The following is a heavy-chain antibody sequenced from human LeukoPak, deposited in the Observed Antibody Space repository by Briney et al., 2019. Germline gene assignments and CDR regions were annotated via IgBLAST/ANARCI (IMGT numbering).Heavy chain of an antibody. D-gene: IGHD6-13*01. CDR2: ISGSGGST. Sequence: LTGGSLRLSCTTSGFSFGDYAMSWVRQAPGKGLEWVSAISGSGGSTYYADSVKGRFTISRDNSKDTLYLQMNSLRAEDTAVYYCAKDQIAIVPGGTLSYYMDVWGKGTTVTVSS. V-gene: IGHV3-23*01. J-gene: IGHJ6*03. CDR1: GFSFGDYA. CDR3: AKDQIAIVPGGTLSYYMDV.